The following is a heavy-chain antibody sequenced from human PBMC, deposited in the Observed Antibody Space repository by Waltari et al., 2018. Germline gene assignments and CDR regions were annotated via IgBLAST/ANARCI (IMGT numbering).Heavy chain of an antibody. CDR1: GFTFNIYT. V-gene: IGHV3-21*01. CDR3: TRDWKQLVIFDS. CDR2: ISSGGHYI. J-gene: IGHJ4*02. D-gene: IGHD6-13*01. Sequence: EVQLVESGGGLVKPGGSLRLSCAASGFTFNIYTMNWVRQAPGKGLEWVSSISSGGHYIYYADSVKGRFTISRDNAKNSLYLQMNSLRVEDTAVYYCTRDWKQLVIFDSWGQGTLVTVSS.